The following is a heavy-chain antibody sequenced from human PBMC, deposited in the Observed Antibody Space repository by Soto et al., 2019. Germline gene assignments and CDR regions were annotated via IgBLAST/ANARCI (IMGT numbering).Heavy chain of an antibody. V-gene: IGHV3-23*01. CDR2: ISGNGANT. J-gene: IGHJ4*02. CDR3: GKESCVSGWFVGSY. Sequence: DVQLLESGGGLVQPGGSVRLSCAASGFTFSSYAMSWVRQAPGKGLEWVSAISGNGANTSYADSVRGRFTISRDNSKDTLSHKKNTLKADHTAINYPGKESCVSGWFVGSYWGQGILVSVS. CDR1: GFTFSSYA. D-gene: IGHD6-19*01.